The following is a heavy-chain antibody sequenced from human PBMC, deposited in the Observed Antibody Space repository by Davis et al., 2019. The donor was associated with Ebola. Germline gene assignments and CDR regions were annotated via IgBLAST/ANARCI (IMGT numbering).Heavy chain of an antibody. J-gene: IGHJ5*02. Sequence: MPSETLSLTCTVSGGSISSYYWSWIRQPPGKGLEWIGEINHSGSTNYNPSLKSRVTISVDTSKNQFSLKLSSVAAADTAVYYCARIRPRWYYDFWSGSNWFDPWGQGTLVTVSS. CDR1: GGSISSYY. CDR2: INHSGST. D-gene: IGHD3-3*01. V-gene: IGHV4-34*01. CDR3: ARIRPRWYYDFWSGSNWFDP.